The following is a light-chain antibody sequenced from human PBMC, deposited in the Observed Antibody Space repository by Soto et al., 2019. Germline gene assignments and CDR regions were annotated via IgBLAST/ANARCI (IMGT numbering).Light chain of an antibody. CDR3: QHYDSLPIT. CDR2: GAS. V-gene: IGKV3-20*01. Sequence: EIGLTQSPGTLSLSPGERATLSCRASQSVSSSYLAWYQQKPGQPPRLLIYGASSRATGIPDRFSGSGPGTDFTLTISRLEPEDFAVFYCQHYDSLPITFGQGTLLEIK. CDR1: QSVSSSY. J-gene: IGKJ5*01.